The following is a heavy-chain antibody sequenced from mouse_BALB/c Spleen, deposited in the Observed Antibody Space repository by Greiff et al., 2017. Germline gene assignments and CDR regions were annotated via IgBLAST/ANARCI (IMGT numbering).Heavy chain of an antibody. CDR2: ISYSGST. CDR1: GYSITSDYA. J-gene: IGHJ3*01. Sequence: VQLKESGPGLVKPSQSLSLTCTVTGYSITSDYAWNWIRQFPGNKLEWMGYISYSGSTSYNPSLKSRISITRDTSKNQFFLQLNSVTTEDTATYYCARDGNGFAYWGQGTLVTVSA. D-gene: IGHD2-1*01. V-gene: IGHV3-2*02. CDR3: ARDGNGFAY.